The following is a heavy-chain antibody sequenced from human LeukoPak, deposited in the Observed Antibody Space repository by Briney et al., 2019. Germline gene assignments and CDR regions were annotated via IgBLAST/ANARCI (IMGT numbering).Heavy chain of an antibody. CDR1: GFTFSSYA. Sequence: PGGSLRLSCAASGFTFSSYAMHWVRQAPGKGLEWVAVISYDGSNKYYADSVKGPFTISRDNSKNTLYLQMNSLRAEDTAVYYCARDDSSSHAYWGQGTLVTVSS. CDR3: ARDDSSSHAY. J-gene: IGHJ4*02. V-gene: IGHV3-30-3*01. CDR2: ISYDGSNK. D-gene: IGHD6-13*01.